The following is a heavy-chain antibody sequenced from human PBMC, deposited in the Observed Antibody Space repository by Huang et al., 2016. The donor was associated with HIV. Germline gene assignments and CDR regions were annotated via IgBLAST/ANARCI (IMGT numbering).Heavy chain of an antibody. CDR3: ARGGELLWFGEPGGWFDP. D-gene: IGHD3-10*01. CDR1: GGSISSYY. Sequence: QVQLQESGPGLVKPSETLSLTCTVSGGSISSYYWSWIRQPAGKGLEWIGRIYISGNTNYNPSLKSRVTMSVDTSKNQFSRKLSSVTAADTAVYYCARGGELLWFGEPGGWFDPWGQGTLVTVSS. CDR2: IYISGNT. J-gene: IGHJ5*02. V-gene: IGHV4-4*07.